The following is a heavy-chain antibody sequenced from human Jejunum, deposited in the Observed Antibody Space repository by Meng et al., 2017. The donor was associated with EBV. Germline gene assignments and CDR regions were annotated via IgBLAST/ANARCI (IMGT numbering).Heavy chain of an antibody. V-gene: IGHV1-2*06. CDR1: AYTFAGYY. CDR3: AREGLVGDLRYFDL. CDR2: INPNSGGA. D-gene: IGHD3-16*01. Sequence: LAQSGAEWKKPGASVTVSCTASAYTFAGYYMHWVRQAPGQGLEWMGRINPNSGGANYAQKFQGRVTMTRDTSISTAYMELSRLRSDDTAVYYCAREGLVGDLRYFDLWGRGTLVTVSS. J-gene: IGHJ2*01.